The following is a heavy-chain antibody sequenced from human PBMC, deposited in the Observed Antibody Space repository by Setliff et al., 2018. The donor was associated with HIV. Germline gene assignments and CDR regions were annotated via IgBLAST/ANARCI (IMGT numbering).Heavy chain of an antibody. D-gene: IGHD2-21*02. CDR1: SGSISSTNYY. CDR3: AREVDMVTTSDAFDI. V-gene: IGHV4-30-4*08. CDR2: IYYSGSAA. J-gene: IGHJ3*02. Sequence: PSETLSLTCTVSSGSISSTNYYWSWIRQPPGKGLEWIGYIYYSGSAAYYNPSLQSRSTRSLDTSKNQFSLRLTSVTAADTAIDYCAREVDMVTTSDAFDIWGQGTMVTVSS.